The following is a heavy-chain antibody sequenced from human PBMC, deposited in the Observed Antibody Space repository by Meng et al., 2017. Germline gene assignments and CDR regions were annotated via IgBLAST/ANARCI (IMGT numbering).Heavy chain of an antibody. CDR3: ARGRSIVATRVAWFDP. CDR1: GRSFSGYY. Sequence: HVHLRQLGGGLLKPSEPLSLTCAAYGRSFSGYYWSWIRQPHGQGLEWIGEINHSGSTNYNPSLKRRVTISVDTSKNHFSLKLSSVTAADTAVYYCARGRSIVATRVAWFDPWGQGTLVTVSS. V-gene: IGHV4-34*01. CDR2: INHSGST. D-gene: IGHD5-12*01. J-gene: IGHJ5*02.